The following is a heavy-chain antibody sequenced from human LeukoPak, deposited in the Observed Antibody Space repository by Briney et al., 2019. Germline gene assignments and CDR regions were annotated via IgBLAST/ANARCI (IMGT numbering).Heavy chain of an antibody. CDR1: GGTFSSYA. CDR2: IIPIFGTA. Sequence: SVKVSCKSSGGTFSSYAISWVRQAPGQGLEWMGGIIPIFGTANYAQKFQGRVTITTDESTSTAYMELSSLRSEDTAVYYCARAGVVGATTGNAFDIWGQGTMVTVSS. CDR3: ARAGVVGATTGNAFDI. J-gene: IGHJ3*02. D-gene: IGHD1-26*01. V-gene: IGHV1-69*05.